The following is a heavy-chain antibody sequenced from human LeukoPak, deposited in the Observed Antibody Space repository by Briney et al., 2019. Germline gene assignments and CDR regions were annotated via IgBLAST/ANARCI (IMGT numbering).Heavy chain of an antibody. CDR1: GGSFSGYY. CDR3: ARDREDSSGELGI. D-gene: IGHD3-22*01. CDR2: INHSGST. J-gene: IGHJ3*02. V-gene: IGHV4-34*01. Sequence: SETLSLTCAVYGGSFSGYYWSWIRQPPGKGLEWIGEINHSGSTNYNPSLKSRVTISVDTSKNQFSLKLSSVTAADTAVYYCARDREDSSGELGIWGQGTMVTVSS.